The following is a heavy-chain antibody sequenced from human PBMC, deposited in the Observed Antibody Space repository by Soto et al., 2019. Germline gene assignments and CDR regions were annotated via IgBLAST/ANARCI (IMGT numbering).Heavy chain of an antibody. V-gene: IGHV1-69*04. CDR2: VNPILSMS. J-gene: IGHJ4*02. D-gene: IGHD3-10*01. CDR1: GDTFRFYS. Sequence: QVQLVQSGAEVKRPGSSVKVSCKASGDTFRFYSINWVRQAPGLGLEWMGRVNPILSMSNYAQRIQGRVTMTADKSTSTAYMELSGLRSEDTAMYYCATSYGSGYRAFDYWGQGALVTVSS. CDR3: ATSYGSGYRAFDY.